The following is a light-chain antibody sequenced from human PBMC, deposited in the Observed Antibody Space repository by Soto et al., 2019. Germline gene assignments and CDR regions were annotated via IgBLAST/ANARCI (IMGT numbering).Light chain of an antibody. CDR3: QQSSRTPYT. V-gene: IGKV1-39*01. J-gene: IGKJ2*01. Sequence: DIKMTQSPASLSASVGDRVTISCRASHSINTYLNWYQQTPGKAPKLLIYAASTLQGGVPSRFSGSGSGTDFTLTISSLQPEDFATYSCQQSSRTPYTFGQGTKLAIK. CDR2: AAS. CDR1: HSINTY.